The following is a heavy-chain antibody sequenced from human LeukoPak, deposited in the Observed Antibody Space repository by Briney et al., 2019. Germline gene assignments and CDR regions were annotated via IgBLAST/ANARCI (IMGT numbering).Heavy chain of an antibody. D-gene: IGHD3-22*01. J-gene: IGHJ4*02. CDR1: GFTFSSYW. CDR3: ARRGPYYYDNSGSYYFDY. CDR2: INSEDSIT. V-gene: IGHV3-74*01. Sequence: GGSLRLSCAASGFTFSSYWMHWVCQAPGKGLVWVSHINSEDSITKYADSVKGRFTISRDNAKNTLYLQMNSLRAEDTAVYYCARRGPYYYDNSGSYYFDYWGQGALVTVSS.